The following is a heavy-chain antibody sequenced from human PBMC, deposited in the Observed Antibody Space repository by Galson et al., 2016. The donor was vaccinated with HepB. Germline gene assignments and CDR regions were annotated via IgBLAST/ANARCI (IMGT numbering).Heavy chain of an antibody. CDR1: GYTFRNYY. J-gene: IGHJ4*02. CDR2: INPNSGVT. V-gene: IGHV1-2*06. Sequence: SVKVSCKASGYTFRNYYMHWVRQAPGQGLEWVGRINPNSGVTNYAQKVQGRVTMTSDTSINTAYLELGRLTSDDTAVYYCARESPRKLELRGWGQGTLVTVSS. CDR3: ARESPRKLELRG. D-gene: IGHD1-7*01.